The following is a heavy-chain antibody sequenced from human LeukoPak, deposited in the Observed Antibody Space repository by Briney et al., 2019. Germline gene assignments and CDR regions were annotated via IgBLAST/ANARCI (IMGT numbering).Heavy chain of an antibody. CDR2: MYTSGST. D-gene: IGHD3-16*02. J-gene: IGHJ4*02. V-gene: IGHV4-4*07. CDR3: ARSPGPRRNTYYDYVWGSYRSAFDY. Sequence: SETLSLTCTVSGGSISSYYWSWIRQPAGKGLEWIGRMYTSGSTNYNPSLKSRDTMSVDTSKNQFSLKLRSVTAADTAVYYCARSPGPRRNTYYDYVWGSYRSAFDYWGQGTLVTVSS. CDR1: GGSISSYY.